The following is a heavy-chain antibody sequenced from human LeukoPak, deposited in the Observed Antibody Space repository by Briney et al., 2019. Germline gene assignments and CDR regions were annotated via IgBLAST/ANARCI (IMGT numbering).Heavy chain of an antibody. CDR1: GYTFTSYD. V-gene: IGHV1-8*01. Sequence: ASVKVSCKASGYTFTSYDINWVRQATGQGLEWMGWMNPNSGNTGYAQKFPGRVTITRNTSISTAYMELTSLRSEDTAVYYCARLSATTVTTLDYWGQGTLVTVSS. D-gene: IGHD4-11*01. CDR2: MNPNSGNT. CDR3: ARLSATTVTTLDY. J-gene: IGHJ4*02.